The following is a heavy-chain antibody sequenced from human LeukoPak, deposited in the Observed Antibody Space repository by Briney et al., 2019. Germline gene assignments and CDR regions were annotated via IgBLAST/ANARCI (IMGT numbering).Heavy chain of an antibody. CDR1: GFTFSSSG. J-gene: IGHJ6*03. V-gene: IGHV3-48*01. Sequence: GGSLRLSCAASGFTFSSSGMSWVRQAPGKGLEWVSGLSGNGGTTYYADSVKGRFTISRDNAKNSLYLQMNSLRAEDTAVYYCARGKEFLYYYYMDVWGKGTTVTVSS. D-gene: IGHD3-10*01. CDR3: ARGKEFLYYYYMDV. CDR2: LSGNGGTT.